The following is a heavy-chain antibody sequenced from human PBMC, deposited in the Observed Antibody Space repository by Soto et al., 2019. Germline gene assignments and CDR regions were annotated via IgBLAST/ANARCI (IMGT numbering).Heavy chain of an antibody. CDR3: AHRPSGWYLFDY. CDR2: IYWDDDK. CDR1: GFSLSTRGVG. V-gene: IGHV2-5*02. Sequence: QITLKESGPTVMEPTETLTLTCTFSGFSLSTRGVGVGWVRQPPGKALEWLALIYWDDDKRYSPSLKSRLTITKGTFKNQVVLIMTNMDPVDTATYYCAHRPSGWYLFDYWGQGTLVTVSS. J-gene: IGHJ4*02. D-gene: IGHD6-19*01.